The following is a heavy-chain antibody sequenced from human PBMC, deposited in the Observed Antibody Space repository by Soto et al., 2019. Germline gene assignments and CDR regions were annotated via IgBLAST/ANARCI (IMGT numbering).Heavy chain of an antibody. J-gene: IGHJ3*02. CDR3: ARALTMDDAFDI. CDR1: GGTFSSYA. D-gene: IGHD3-10*01. Sequence: ASVKVSCKASGGTFSSYAISWVRQAPGQGLEWMGGIIPIFGTANYAQKFQGRVTITADESTSTAYMELSSLRSEDTAVYYCARALTMDDAFDIWGQGTMVTVSS. V-gene: IGHV1-69*13. CDR2: IIPIFGTA.